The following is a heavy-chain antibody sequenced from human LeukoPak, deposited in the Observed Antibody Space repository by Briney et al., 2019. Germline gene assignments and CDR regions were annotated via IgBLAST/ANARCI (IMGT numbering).Heavy chain of an antibody. Sequence: GGSLRLSCAASGFTFSSYGMSWVRQAPGKGLEWVSAISGSGGSTYYADSVKGRFTISRDDAKNTLYLQMNSLRAEDTAVYYCARGGVYYYDSSGYYADYWGQGTLVTVSS. D-gene: IGHD3-22*01. V-gene: IGHV3-23*01. J-gene: IGHJ4*02. CDR1: GFTFSSYG. CDR3: ARGGVYYYDSSGYYADY. CDR2: ISGSGGST.